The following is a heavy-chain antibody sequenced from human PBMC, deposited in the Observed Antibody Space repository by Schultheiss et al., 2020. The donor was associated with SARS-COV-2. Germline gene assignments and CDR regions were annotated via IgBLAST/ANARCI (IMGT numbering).Heavy chain of an antibody. V-gene: IGHV4-34*01. Sequence: SETLSLTCGVYGGSFSDYSWTWIRQPPGKGLEWIGEINHSGSTNYNPSLKSRVTISVDTSKNQFSLKLSSVTAADTAVYYCARDQWYYDSSGYYTGLGYWGQGTLVTVSS. CDR2: INHSGST. J-gene: IGHJ4*02. D-gene: IGHD3-22*01. CDR3: ARDQWYYDSSGYYTGLGY. CDR1: GGSFSDYS.